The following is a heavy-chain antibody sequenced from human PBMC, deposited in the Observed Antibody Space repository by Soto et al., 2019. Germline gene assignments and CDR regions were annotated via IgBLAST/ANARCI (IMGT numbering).Heavy chain of an antibody. CDR1: GYSFTSYW. Sequence: GESLKISCTGSGYSFTSYWIGWVRQMPGKGLEWMGIIYPGDSDTRCSPSFQGQVTISADKSISTAYLQWSSLKASDTAMYYCGRQGDHYYHGSGYFNFNNWGRGTLVTFS. J-gene: IGHJ4*02. V-gene: IGHV5-51*01. CDR2: IYPGDSDT. D-gene: IGHD3-22*01. CDR3: GRQGDHYYHGSGYFNFNN.